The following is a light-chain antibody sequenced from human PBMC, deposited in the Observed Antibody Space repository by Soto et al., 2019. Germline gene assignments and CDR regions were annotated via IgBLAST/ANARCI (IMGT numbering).Light chain of an antibody. Sequence: PSSLSEYEKKRVTIACRASQGIRNDLAWFQQKPGKAPKFLISHASRLQNGVPSRSSGSESGTDFTLTINGLQPEDFAPYYCLLAASFPRPFGQ. V-gene: IGKV1-6*01. J-gene: IGKJ1*01. CDR2: HAS. CDR1: QGIRND. CDR3: LLAASFPRP.